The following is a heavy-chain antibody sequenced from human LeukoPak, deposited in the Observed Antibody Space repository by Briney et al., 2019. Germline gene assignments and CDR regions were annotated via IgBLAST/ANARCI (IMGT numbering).Heavy chain of an antibody. CDR2: ISSSGSTI. J-gene: IGHJ4*02. CDR3: ARVNRVTDIQEIDY. Sequence: GGSPRLACATSGFTFSDYYMTWIRQAPGKGLERVSCISSSGSTIFYADSVKGRFTISRDNAKSSLFLQMNSLRAEDTAVYYCARVNRVTDIQEIDYWGQGTLVTVSS. D-gene: IGHD2-21*02. CDR1: GFTFSDYY. V-gene: IGHV3-11*01.